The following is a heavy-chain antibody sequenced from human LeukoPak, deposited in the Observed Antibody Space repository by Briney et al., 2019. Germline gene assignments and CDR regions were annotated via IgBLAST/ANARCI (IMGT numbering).Heavy chain of an antibody. V-gene: IGHV1-69*13. CDR1: GGTFSSYA. Sequence: GASVKVSCKASGGTFSSYAISWVRQAPGQGLEWMGGIIPIFGTANYAQKFQGRVTITADESTSTAYMELSSLRSEDTAVYYCARDPEITTGGFNWLDPWGQGTLVTVSS. J-gene: IGHJ5*02. CDR3: ARDPEITTGGFNWLDP. D-gene: IGHD3-3*01. CDR2: IIPIFGTA.